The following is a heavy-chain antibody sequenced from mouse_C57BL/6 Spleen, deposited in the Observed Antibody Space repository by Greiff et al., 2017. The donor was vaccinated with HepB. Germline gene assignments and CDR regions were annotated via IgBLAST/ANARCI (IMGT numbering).Heavy chain of an antibody. CDR3: AREGVRQYYFDY. CDR2: ISYDGSN. CDR1: GYSITSGYY. D-gene: IGHD2-14*01. V-gene: IGHV3-6*01. Sequence: EVQVVESGPGLVKPSQSLSLTCSVTGYSITSGYYWNWIRQFPGNNLEWMGYISYDGSNNYNPSLKNRISITRDTSKNQFFLKLNSVTTEDTATYYCAREGVRQYYFDYWGQGTTLTVSS. J-gene: IGHJ2*01.